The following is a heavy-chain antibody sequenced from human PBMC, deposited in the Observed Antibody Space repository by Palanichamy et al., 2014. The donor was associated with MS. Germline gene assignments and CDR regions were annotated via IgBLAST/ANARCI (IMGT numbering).Heavy chain of an antibody. J-gene: IGHJ3*01. CDR3: ARRGGQCSGNKCRSFDAFDV. CDR2: IYPGDSDT. V-gene: IGHV5-51*01. Sequence: MPGKGLEWMGIIYPGDSDTRNSPSFQGQVTISADKSISTTYLQWSSLRASDTAIYYCARRGGQCSGNKCRSFDAFDVWGQGTMVTVSS. D-gene: IGHD4-23*01.